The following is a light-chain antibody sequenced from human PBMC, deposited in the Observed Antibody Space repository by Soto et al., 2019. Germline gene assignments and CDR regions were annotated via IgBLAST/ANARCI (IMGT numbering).Light chain of an antibody. V-gene: IGKV1-39*01. CDR2: AAS. CDR1: QSIINF. Sequence: DIQVTQSPSSLSASVGDRVTITCRSSQSIINFLNWYQHKPGEAPNLLIFAASTLQSGVPSRFSGSGSGTDFTLTITSRQPEDFATYYCHLTYIAPWAFGQGTRVEIK. J-gene: IGKJ1*01. CDR3: HLTYIAPWA.